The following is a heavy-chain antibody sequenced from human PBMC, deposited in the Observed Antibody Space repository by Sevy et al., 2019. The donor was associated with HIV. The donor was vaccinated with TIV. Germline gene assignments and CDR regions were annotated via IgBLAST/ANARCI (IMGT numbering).Heavy chain of an antibody. CDR3: ATTKDYYDSSGYPFDS. J-gene: IGHJ4*02. CDR1: GYTLTKLS. V-gene: IGHV1-24*01. Sequence: ASVKVSCKVSGYTLTKLSMHWVRQTPGKGLEWMTTFDPEDGDPEDGKKIYEQKFLGRVTMTEDTSTDTAYMELSSLRSEDTAVYYCATTKDYYDSSGYPFDSWGQGTLVTVSS. D-gene: IGHD3-22*01. CDR2: FDPEDGDPEDGKK.